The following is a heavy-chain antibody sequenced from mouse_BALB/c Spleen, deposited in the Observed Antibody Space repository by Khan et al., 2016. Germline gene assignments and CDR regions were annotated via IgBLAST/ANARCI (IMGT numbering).Heavy chain of an antibody. V-gene: IGHV5-17*02. J-gene: IGHJ2*01. Sequence: EVELVESGGGLVQPGGSRKLSCAASGFTFSSFGMHWVRQAPEKGLEWVAFISSGSCAIYYADTVKGRFTISRDNPKNTLFLQMTSLRSEDTAMYYCGRGDYWGQGTTLTVSS. CDR3: GRGDY. CDR1: GFTFSSFG. CDR2: ISSGSCAI.